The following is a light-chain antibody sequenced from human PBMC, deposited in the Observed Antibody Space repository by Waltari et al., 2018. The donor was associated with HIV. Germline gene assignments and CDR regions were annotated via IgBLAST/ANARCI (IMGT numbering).Light chain of an antibody. CDR1: ESVRHENGFKY. J-gene: IGKJ1*01. CDR2: LAT. Sequence: VLNQSPRSLPVTFGGPAPISCASNESVRHENGFKYLEWYLQTPGRPPLLFIQLATSRALGVPARFGGRASDTNFTLTISQIETGDVGLNYCMQTLRPPWTYGQGTRV. V-gene: IGKV2-28*01. CDR3: MQTLRPPWT.